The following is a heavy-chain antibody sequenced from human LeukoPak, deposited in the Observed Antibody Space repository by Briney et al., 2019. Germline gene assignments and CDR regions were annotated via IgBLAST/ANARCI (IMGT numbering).Heavy chain of an antibody. Sequence: GGSLRLSCAASGFTFSSYAMSWVRQAPGKGLEWVSAISGSGGSTYYADSVKGRFTISRDNSKNTLYLQMNSLRAEDTAVYYCAKGHYSGYYYYMDVWGKGTTVTVSS. CDR2: ISGSGGST. CDR3: AKGHYSGYYYYMDV. CDR1: GFTFSSYA. J-gene: IGHJ6*03. V-gene: IGHV3-23*01. D-gene: IGHD4-11*01.